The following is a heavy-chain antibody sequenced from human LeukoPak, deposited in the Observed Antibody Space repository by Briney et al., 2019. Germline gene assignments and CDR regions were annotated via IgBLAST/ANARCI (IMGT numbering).Heavy chain of an antibody. CDR2: IYYSGST. D-gene: IGHD6-19*01. J-gene: IGHJ4*02. CDR1: GGSISSSSYY. V-gene: IGHV4-39*07. Sequence: PSETLSLTCTVSGGSISSSSYYWGWIRQPPGKGLEWIGSIYYSGSTYYNPSLKSRVTISVDTSKNQFSLKLSSVTAADTAVYYCARRAVAGDDDYWGQGTLVTVSS. CDR3: ARRAVAGDDDY.